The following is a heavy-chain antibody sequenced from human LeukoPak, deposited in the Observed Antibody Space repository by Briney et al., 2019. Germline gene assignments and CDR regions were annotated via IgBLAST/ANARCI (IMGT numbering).Heavy chain of an antibody. V-gene: IGHV4-34*01. J-gene: IGHJ4*02. Sequence: SETLSLTCAVYGGSFSGYYWSWIRQPPGKGLEWIGGINHSGSTNYNPSLKSRVTISVDTSKNQFSLKLSSVTAADTAVYYCARGAPSGYSSGWYYYWGQGTLVTVSS. CDR1: GGSFSGYY. D-gene: IGHD6-19*01. CDR3: ARGAPSGYSSGWYYY. CDR2: INHSGST.